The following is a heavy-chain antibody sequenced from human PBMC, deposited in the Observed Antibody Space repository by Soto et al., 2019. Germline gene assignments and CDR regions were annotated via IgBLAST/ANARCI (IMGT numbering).Heavy chain of an antibody. D-gene: IGHD2-15*01. CDR2: INSDGSVS. V-gene: IGHV3-74*01. CDR3: ARGDCVGGPCYSLAGSFYYYMDV. CDR1: GFTFSNYW. Sequence: EVQLVESGGGLVQPGGSLRLSCAASGFTFSNYWMYWVRQAPGKGLVWVSRINSDGSVSSYADSVKGRLTISRDNVKNTLYLQMNRLRAEDTAVYYCARGDCVGGPCYSLAGSFYYYMDVWGKGTTVTVCS. J-gene: IGHJ6*03.